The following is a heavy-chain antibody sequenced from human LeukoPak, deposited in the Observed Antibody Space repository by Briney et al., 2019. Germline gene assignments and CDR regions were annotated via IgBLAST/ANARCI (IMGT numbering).Heavy chain of an antibody. CDR2: INPNSGDT. Sequence: ASVKVSFKASGYTFPNYYMHWVRQAPGQGLEWMGQINPNSGDTNYAQTFHGRVTMTSDTSISTAYMELGRLRSDDTAIYYCARDPRDGYNSGYWGQGTLVTVSS. D-gene: IGHD5-24*01. CDR1: GYTFPNYY. V-gene: IGHV1-2*06. CDR3: ARDPRDGYNSGY. J-gene: IGHJ4*02.